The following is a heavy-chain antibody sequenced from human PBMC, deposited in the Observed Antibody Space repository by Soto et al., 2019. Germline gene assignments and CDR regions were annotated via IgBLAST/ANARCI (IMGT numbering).Heavy chain of an antibody. D-gene: IGHD3-10*01. J-gene: IGHJ5*02. CDR1: RDSVSSNSAA. CDR2: TYYRSKWYN. Sequence: SPTLSLPCAISRDSVSSNSAAWNWIRQSPSRGLEWLGRTYYRSKWYNDYAVSVKSRITINPDTSKNQFSLQLNSVTPADTAVYYCASGRVPAAGGYSYGSGSYSDWFDPWGQGTLVAVSS. CDR3: ASGRVPAAGGYSYGSGSYSDWFDP. V-gene: IGHV6-1*01.